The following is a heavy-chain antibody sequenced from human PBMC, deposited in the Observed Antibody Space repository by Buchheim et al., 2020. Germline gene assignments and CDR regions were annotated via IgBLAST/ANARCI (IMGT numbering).Heavy chain of an antibody. J-gene: IGHJ4*02. CDR2: IKQDGSEK. CDR1: GFTFSSYW. CDR3: ACDIGMAARYVDY. D-gene: IGHD6-6*01. Sequence: EVQLVESGGGLVQPGGSLRLSCAASGFTFSSYWMSWVRQAPGKGLEWVANIKQDGSEKYYVDSVKGRFTISRDNAKNSLYLQMNSQRPEDTAVYYCACDIGMAARYVDYWGQGTL. V-gene: IGHV3-7*01.